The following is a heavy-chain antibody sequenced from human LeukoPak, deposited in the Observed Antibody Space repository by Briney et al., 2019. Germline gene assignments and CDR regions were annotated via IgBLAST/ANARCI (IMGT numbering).Heavy chain of an antibody. D-gene: IGHD3-3*01. Sequence: PGASLRLSCAASGVSGVTFSNYALNWVRQAPGKGLEWVSDISGSGHTTNYADSVKGRFSISRDNSKTTLYLQMSSLRVEDTAVYYGVEGIFDYWGQGTLVTVSS. CDR1: GVSGVTFSNYA. CDR2: ISGSGHTT. CDR3: VEGIFDY. V-gene: IGHV3-23*01. J-gene: IGHJ4*02.